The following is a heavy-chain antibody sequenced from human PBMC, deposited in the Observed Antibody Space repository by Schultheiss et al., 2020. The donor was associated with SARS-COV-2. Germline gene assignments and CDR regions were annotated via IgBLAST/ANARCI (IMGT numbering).Heavy chain of an antibody. V-gene: IGHV3-21*01. Sequence: GGSLRLSCAASGFTVSSNYMSWVRQAPGKGLEWVSSISSSSSYIYYADSVKGRFTISRDNAKNSLYLQMNSLRAEDTAVYYCARGGAGDAFDIWGQGTTVTVSS. CDR2: ISSSSSYI. CDR3: ARGGAGDAFDI. D-gene: IGHD6-19*01. CDR1: GFTVSSNY. J-gene: IGHJ3*02.